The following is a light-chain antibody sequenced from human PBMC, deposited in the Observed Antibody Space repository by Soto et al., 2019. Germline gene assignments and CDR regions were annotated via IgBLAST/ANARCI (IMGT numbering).Light chain of an antibody. V-gene: IGKV3-20*01. CDR1: QSVSSNY. CDR2: GAS. J-gene: IGKJ1*01. CDR3: HQYGISPPRT. Sequence: IVLTQSPRIPFLSPGESATLSCRASQSVSSNYLAWYQHKPGQAPRLLIYGASSRATGIPDRFSGSGSGTDFTLTIGRLEPEDFAVYYCHQYGISPPRTFGQGTKVDNK.